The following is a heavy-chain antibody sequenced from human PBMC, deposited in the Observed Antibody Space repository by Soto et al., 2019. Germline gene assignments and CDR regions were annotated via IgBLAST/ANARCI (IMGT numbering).Heavy chain of an antibody. CDR2: INPNSGGT. Sequence: GASVKVSCKASGYTFTGYYIHWVRQAPGQGLEWMGWINPNSGGTNYAQKFQGWVTMTRDTSISTAYMELSRLRSDDTAVYHCARGPYHIVVVTATMAEYFQHWGQGTLVTVSS. V-gene: IGHV1-2*04. J-gene: IGHJ1*01. CDR3: ARGPYHIVVVTATMAEYFQH. D-gene: IGHD2-21*02. CDR1: GYTFTGYY.